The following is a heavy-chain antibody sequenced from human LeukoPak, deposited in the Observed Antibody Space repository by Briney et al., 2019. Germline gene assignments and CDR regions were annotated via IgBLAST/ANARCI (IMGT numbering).Heavy chain of an antibody. CDR3: TTRGGSFSIFDY. D-gene: IGHD1-26*01. Sequence: GGSLRLSCAASGFTFSSYAMSWVRQAPGKGLEWVGRIKSKTDGGTTDYAAPVKGRFTISRDDSKNTLYLQMNSLRTEDTAVYYCTTRGGSFSIFDYWGQGTLVTVSS. J-gene: IGHJ4*02. CDR2: IKSKTDGGTT. V-gene: IGHV3-15*01. CDR1: GFTFSSYA.